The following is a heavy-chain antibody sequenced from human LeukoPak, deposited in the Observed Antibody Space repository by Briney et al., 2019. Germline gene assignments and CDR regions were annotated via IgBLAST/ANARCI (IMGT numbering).Heavy chain of an antibody. CDR1: GGSISSYY. V-gene: IGHV4-59*08. D-gene: IGHD6-13*01. CDR3: ARHKSLIAAAGTGFDY. J-gene: IGHJ4*02. CDR2: IYYSGST. Sequence: PSETLSLTCTVSGGSISSYYWSWIRQPPGKGLEWIGYIYYSGSTNYNPSLKSRVTISVDTSKNQFSLKLSSVTAADTAVYYCARHKSLIAAAGTGFDYWGQGTLVTVSS.